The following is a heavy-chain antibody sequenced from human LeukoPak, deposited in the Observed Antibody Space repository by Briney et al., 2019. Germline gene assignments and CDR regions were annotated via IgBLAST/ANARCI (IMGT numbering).Heavy chain of an antibody. CDR1: GYTFTSYG. V-gene: IGHV1-18*01. CDR2: ISAYNGNT. J-gene: IGHJ5*02. D-gene: IGHD3-10*01. CDR3: ARDGAVGSGSYYKLVWFDP. Sequence: ASVKVSCKASGYTFTSYGISWVRQAPGQGLEWMGWISAYNGNTNYAQKLQGRVTMTTDTSTSTAYMELSRLRSDDTAVYYCARDGAVGSGSYYKLVWFDPWGQGTLVTVSS.